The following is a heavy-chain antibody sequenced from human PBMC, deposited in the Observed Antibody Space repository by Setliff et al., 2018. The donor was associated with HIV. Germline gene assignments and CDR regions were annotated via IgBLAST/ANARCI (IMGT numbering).Heavy chain of an antibody. Sequence: SETLSLTCAVYGGSFSGYYWSWIRQPPGKGLEWVGEIDHSGTTDYNPSLKSRVTISVDTSKNQFSLKLSAATAADTAVYYCASQGVRGAYTCFDPWGQGTRVTVSS. CDR3: ASQGVRGAYTCFDP. D-gene: IGHD3-10*01. J-gene: IGHJ5*02. CDR1: GGSFSGYY. CDR2: IDHSGTT. V-gene: IGHV4-34*01.